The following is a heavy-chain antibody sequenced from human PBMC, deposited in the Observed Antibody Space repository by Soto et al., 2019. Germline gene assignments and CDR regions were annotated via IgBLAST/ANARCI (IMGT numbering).Heavy chain of an antibody. J-gene: IGHJ6*02. V-gene: IGHV3-30*18. CDR3: AKAHYCSGGSCLLHLDYYYYGMDV. CDR1: GFTFSSYG. D-gene: IGHD2-15*01. CDR2: ISYDGSNK. Sequence: GGSLRLSCAASGFTFSSYGMHWVRQAPGKGLEWVAVISYDGSNKYYADSVKGRFTISRDNSKNTLYLQMNSLRAEDTAVYYCAKAHYCSGGSCLLHLDYYYYGMDVWGQGTTVTVSS.